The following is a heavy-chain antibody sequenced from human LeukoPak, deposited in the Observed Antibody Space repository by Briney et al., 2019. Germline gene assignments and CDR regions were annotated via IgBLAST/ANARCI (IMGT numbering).Heavy chain of an antibody. D-gene: IGHD4-23*01. J-gene: IGHJ4*02. CDR3: VRGSVDYGGNTRVTEFDY. CDR1: GGTFSSYA. CDR2: IIPIFGTA. Sequence: ASVKVSCKASGGTFSSYAISWVRQAPGQGLEWMGGIIPIFGTANYAQKFQGRVTITADESTSTAYMELSSLRSEDTAVYYCVRGSVDYGGNTRVTEFDYWGQGTLVTVSS. V-gene: IGHV1-69*13.